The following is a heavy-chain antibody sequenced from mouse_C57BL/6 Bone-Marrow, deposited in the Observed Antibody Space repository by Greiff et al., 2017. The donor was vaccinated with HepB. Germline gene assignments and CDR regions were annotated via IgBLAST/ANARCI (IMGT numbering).Heavy chain of an antibody. V-gene: IGHV1-81*01. CDR2: IYPRSGNT. CDR1: GYTFTSYG. CDR3: ARAGKLGQAY. Sequence: QVQLQQSGAELARPGASVKLSCKASGYTFTSYGISWVKQRTGQGLEWIGEIYPRSGNTYYNEKFKGKATLTADKSSSTAYMELRSLTSEDSAVHFCARAGKLGQAYWGQGTLVTVSA. D-gene: IGHD4-1*01. J-gene: IGHJ3*01.